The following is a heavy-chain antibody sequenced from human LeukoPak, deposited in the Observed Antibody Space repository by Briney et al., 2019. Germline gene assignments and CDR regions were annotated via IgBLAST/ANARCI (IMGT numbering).Heavy chain of an antibody. D-gene: IGHD5-12*01. CDR1: GGTFNNYA. CDR3: ARSDVDLVAKILAFDI. V-gene: IGHV1-69*05. CDR2: IIPIFGTE. Sequence: GSSVKVSCKAPGGTFNNYAISWVRQAPGQGLEWMGGIIPIFGTENYAQKFQGRVTITTDESTSTAYMELSSLRSEDTAVYYCARSDVDLVAKILAFDIWGQGTVVTVSS. J-gene: IGHJ3*02.